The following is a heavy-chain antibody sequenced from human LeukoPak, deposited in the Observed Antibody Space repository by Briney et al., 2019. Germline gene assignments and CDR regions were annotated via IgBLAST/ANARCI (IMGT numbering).Heavy chain of an antibody. Sequence: GGSLRLSCAASGFTFSSYDMHWVRQATGKGLEWVSAIGTAGDTYYPGSVKGRFTISRENAKNSLYLQMNSLRAGDTAVYYCARREGAHWYSDLWGRGTLVTVSS. CDR3: ARREGAHWYSDL. CDR2: IGTAGDT. J-gene: IGHJ2*01. CDR1: GFTFSSYD. V-gene: IGHV3-13*01.